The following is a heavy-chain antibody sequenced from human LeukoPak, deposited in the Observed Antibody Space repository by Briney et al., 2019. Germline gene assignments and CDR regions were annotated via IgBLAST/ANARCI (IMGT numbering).Heavy chain of an antibody. Sequence: GGSLRLPCAASGFTFSSYAMSWVRQAPGKGLEWVSGISGSGGSTFYADSVKGRFTISRDDSKNTLYLQMNSLTAEDTAVYYCAKDASGSYWYYFDCWGQGTLVTVSS. CDR1: GFTFSSYA. D-gene: IGHD1-26*01. CDR2: ISGSGGST. V-gene: IGHV3-23*01. J-gene: IGHJ4*02. CDR3: AKDASGSYWYYFDC.